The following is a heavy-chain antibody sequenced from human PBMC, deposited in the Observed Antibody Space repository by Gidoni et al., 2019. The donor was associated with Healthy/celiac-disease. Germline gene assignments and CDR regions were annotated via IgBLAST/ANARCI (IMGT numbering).Heavy chain of an antibody. CDR3: TTMFKGAGWDDAFDI. CDR1: GFTFSTAW. CDR2: IKSKTDGWTT. J-gene: IGHJ3*02. V-gene: IGHV3-15*01. D-gene: IGHD3-10*02. Sequence: EVQLVESGGGLVKHGGSLRLSCAASGFTFSTAWMSWVRQAPGKGLEWVGRIKSKTDGWTTDYAAPVKGRFTISRDDSKNTLYLQMNSLKTEDTAVYYCTTMFKGAGWDDAFDIWGQGTMVTVSS.